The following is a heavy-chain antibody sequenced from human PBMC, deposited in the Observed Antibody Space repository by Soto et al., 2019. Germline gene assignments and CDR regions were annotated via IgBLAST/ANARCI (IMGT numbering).Heavy chain of an antibody. Sequence: ASVKVSCKVSGYTLTELSMHWVRQAPGKGLEWMGGFDPEDGETIYAQKFQGRVTMTEDTSTDTAYMELSSLRSGDTAVYYCATEGVATIIGMYYFDYWGKGSLVTVCS. CDR2: FDPEDGET. CDR3: ATEGVATIIGMYYFDY. CDR1: GYTLTELS. D-gene: IGHD5-12*01. V-gene: IGHV1-24*01. J-gene: IGHJ4*02.